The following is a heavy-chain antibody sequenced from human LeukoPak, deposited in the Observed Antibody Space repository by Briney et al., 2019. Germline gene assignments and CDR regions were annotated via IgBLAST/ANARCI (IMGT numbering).Heavy chain of an antibody. CDR3: ARASSYFDY. D-gene: IGHD5/OR15-5a*01. Sequence: GGSLRLSCAASGFIFSDYYMSWIRQAPGKGLEWVSYISGSGRSIYYADSVKGRFTISRDNAKNTLYLQMNSLRAEDTAVYYCARASSYFDYWGQGTLVTVSS. CDR2: ISGSGRSI. V-gene: IGHV3-11*04. J-gene: IGHJ4*02. CDR1: GFIFSDYY.